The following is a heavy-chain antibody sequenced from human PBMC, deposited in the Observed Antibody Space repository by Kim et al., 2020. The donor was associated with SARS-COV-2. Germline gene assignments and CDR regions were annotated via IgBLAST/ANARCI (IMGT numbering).Heavy chain of an antibody. D-gene: IGHD6-13*01. Sequence: VKGRFTIFRDNSKNTLYLQMKSLRSEDTAVYYCASDLRSHLCSRSWYVDYWGQGTLVTVSS. V-gene: IGHV3-30*01. CDR3: ASDLRSHLCSRSWYVDY. J-gene: IGHJ4*02.